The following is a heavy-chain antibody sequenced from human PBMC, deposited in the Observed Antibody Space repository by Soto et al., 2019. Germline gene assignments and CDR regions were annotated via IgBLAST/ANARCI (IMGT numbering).Heavy chain of an antibody. V-gene: IGHV1-69*12. D-gene: IGHD2-15*01. J-gene: IGHJ4*02. Sequence: QVQLVQSGAEVKKPGSSVKVSCKASGGTFSSYAISWVRQAPGQGLEWMGGIIPIFGTANYAQKFQGRVTITADESASTAYRELSSLRSEDTAVYDCARGEYPLWCCGGGCDSAVNHWGQGTLVTVSS. CDR2: IIPIFGTA. CDR1: GGTFSSYA. CDR3: ARGEYPLWCCGGGCDSAVNH.